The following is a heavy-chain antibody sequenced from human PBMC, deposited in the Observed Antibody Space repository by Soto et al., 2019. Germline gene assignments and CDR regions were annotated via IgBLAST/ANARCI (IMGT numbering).Heavy chain of an antibody. V-gene: IGHV4-31*03. Sequence: QVQLQESGPGLVTPSQTLSLTCTVSVASISSVGYYWSWFRQHPGKGLEWIGYIYYSGSTNSNPSLKSRVTLSVDTSKNQVSLRLSSVTAADTAVYFCARGGDWFDPWGQGPLVTVSS. CDR1: VASISSVGYY. CDR3: ARGGDWFDP. J-gene: IGHJ5*02. CDR2: IYYSGST.